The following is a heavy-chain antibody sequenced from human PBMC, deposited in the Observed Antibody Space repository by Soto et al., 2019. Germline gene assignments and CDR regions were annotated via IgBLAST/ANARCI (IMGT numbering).Heavy chain of an antibody. V-gene: IGHV5-10-1*01. CDR3: ARTARGYSYGYPHYYCGMDV. CDR2: IDPSDSYT. Sequence: GEALKISCKASGYSFTSYWISWGRQMPGKGLEWMGRIDPSDSYTNYSPSFQGHVTISADKSISTAYLQWSSLKASDTAMYYCARTARGYSYGYPHYYCGMDVWGQGTTVTVSS. CDR1: GYSFTSYW. J-gene: IGHJ6*02. D-gene: IGHD5-18*01.